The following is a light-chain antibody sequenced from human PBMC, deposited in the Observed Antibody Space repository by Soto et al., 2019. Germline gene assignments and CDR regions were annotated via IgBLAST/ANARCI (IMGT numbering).Light chain of an antibody. Sequence: DIVMTQSPGPLSVSPGEIATLSCRASQSVSSNLAWYQQKPGQAPRLLIYDASTRATGIPARFSGSGSGTDFTLSISSLQSEDFAVYFCQQYNTWPPYTFGQGTKLEI. CDR3: QQYNTWPPYT. CDR2: DAS. V-gene: IGKV3-15*01. J-gene: IGKJ2*01. CDR1: QSVSSN.